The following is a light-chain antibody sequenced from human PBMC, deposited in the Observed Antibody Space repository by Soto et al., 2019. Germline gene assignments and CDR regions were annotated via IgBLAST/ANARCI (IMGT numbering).Light chain of an antibody. CDR3: QQYNNWPPLT. CDR1: QSISSN. J-gene: IGKJ4*01. Sequence: EVVLTQSPATLSVSPGERATLSCRASQSISSNLGWYQQKPGQAPRLLIYAASTRATGIPARFSGSGSGTEFTLTISSLQSEDFAVYYCQQYNNWPPLTFGGGTNVEIK. V-gene: IGKV3-15*01. CDR2: AAS.